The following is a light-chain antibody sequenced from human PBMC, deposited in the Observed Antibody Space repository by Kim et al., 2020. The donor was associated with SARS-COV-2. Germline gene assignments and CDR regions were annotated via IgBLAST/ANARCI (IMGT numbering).Light chain of an antibody. CDR1: SGSIVNNY. J-gene: IGLJ3*02. V-gene: IGLV6-57*03. Sequence: PGKTVTTSCIRSSGSIVNNYVQWFQQRPGSAPTPVIYEDIRRPSGVPDRFSGSVDSSSNSASLTISGLKTEDEADYYCQSYDTSWVFGGGTQLTVL. CDR2: EDI. CDR3: QSYDTSWV.